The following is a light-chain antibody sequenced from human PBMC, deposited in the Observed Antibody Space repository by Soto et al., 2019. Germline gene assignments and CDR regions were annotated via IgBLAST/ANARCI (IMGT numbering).Light chain of an antibody. J-gene: IGLJ1*01. CDR1: SSDVAGHNY. V-gene: IGLV2-14*01. CDR3: SSYISSSTLYV. CDR2: DDN. Sequence: QSVLTQPASVSGSPGQSITISCTGTSSDVAGHNYVSWYQQHPGKAPKIIIYDDNNRPPGISNRFSGSKSGYTASLTISGLQAEDEADYYCSSYISSSTLYVFGTGTKVTVL.